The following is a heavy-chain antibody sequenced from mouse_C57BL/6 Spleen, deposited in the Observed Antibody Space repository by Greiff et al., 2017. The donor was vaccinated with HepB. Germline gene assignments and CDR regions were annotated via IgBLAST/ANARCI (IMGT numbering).Heavy chain of an antibody. Sequence: QVQLKQSGPGLVQPSQSLSITCTVSGFSLTSFGVHWVRQSPGKGLEWLGVIWSGGSTDYNAAFISRLSISKDNSKSQVFFKMNSLQADDTAIYYCARKGSNYPRYYYAMDYWGQGTSVTVSS. V-gene: IGHV2-2*01. J-gene: IGHJ4*01. CDR3: ARKGSNYPRYYYAMDY. D-gene: IGHD2-5*01. CDR1: GFSLTSFG. CDR2: IWSGGST.